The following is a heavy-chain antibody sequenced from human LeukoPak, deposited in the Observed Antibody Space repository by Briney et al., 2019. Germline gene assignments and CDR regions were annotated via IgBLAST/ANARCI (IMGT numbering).Heavy chain of an antibody. D-gene: IGHD6-25*01. CDR2: INHSGST. V-gene: IGHV4-34*01. CDR3: ARPLKQRTGQDAFDI. CDR1: GGSFSGYY. Sequence: SETLSLTCAVYGGSFSGYYWSWIRQPPGKGLEWIGEINHSGSTNYNPSLKSRVTISVDTSKNQFSLKLSSVTAADTAVYYCARPLKQRTGQDAFDIWGQGTMVTVSS. J-gene: IGHJ3*02.